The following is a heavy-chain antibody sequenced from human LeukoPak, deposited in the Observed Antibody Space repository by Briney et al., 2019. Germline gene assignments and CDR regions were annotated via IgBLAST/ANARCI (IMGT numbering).Heavy chain of an antibody. Sequence: PSETLSLTCTVSGGSISSSSYYWGWIRQPPGKGLEWIGSIYYSGSTYYNPSLKSRVAISVDTSKNQFSLKLSSVTAADTAVYYCARHTCYYDSSGYYYCRGAFDIWGQGTMVTVSS. CDR3: ARHTCYYDSSGYYYCRGAFDI. J-gene: IGHJ3*02. CDR2: IYYSGST. V-gene: IGHV4-39*01. D-gene: IGHD3-22*01. CDR1: GGSISSSSYY.